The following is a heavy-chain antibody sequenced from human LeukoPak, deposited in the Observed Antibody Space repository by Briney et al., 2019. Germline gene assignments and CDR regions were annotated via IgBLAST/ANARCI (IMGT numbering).Heavy chain of an antibody. CDR3: ARGGHYYGYFDP. CDR1: GYTFTSYD. CDR2: MNPNSGNT. J-gene: IGHJ5*02. D-gene: IGHD3-10*01. Sequence: ASVKVSCKASGYTFTSYDINWVRQATGQGLEWMGWMNPNSGNTGYAQKFRGRVTMTRDTSTSTVYMELSSLRSEDTAVYYCARGGHYYGYFDPWGQGTLVTVSS. V-gene: IGHV1-8*02.